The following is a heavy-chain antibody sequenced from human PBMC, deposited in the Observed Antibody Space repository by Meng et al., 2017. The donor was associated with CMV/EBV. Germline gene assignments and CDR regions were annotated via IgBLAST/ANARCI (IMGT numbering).Heavy chain of an antibody. CDR3: ARDPHSSSWYGWFDP. D-gene: IGHD6-13*01. V-gene: IGHV6-1*01. J-gene: IGHJ5*02. CDR1: GDSVSSHSAA. Sequence: QVQLLPSAPGLVKPSQNLSLPRAISGDSVSSHSAAWNWIRQSPSRGLEWLGRTYYRSKWYNDYAVSVKSRITINPDTSKNQFSLQLNSVTPEDTAVYYCARDPHSSSWYGWFDPWGQGTLVTVSS. CDR2: TYYRSKWYN.